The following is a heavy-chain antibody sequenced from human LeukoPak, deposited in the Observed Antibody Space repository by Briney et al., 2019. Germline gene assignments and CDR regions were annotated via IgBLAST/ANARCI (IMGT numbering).Heavy chain of an antibody. V-gene: IGHV3-48*02. CDR2: ISSSSSTI. J-gene: IGHJ4*02. Sequence: GGSLRLSCAASGSTFSSYSMNWVRQAPGKGLEWVSYISSSSSTIYYADSVKGRFTISRDNAKNSLYLQMNSLRDEDSAVYYCAKDAASYYDFWSGYYYFDYWGQGTLVTVSS. D-gene: IGHD3-3*01. CDR1: GSTFSSYS. CDR3: AKDAASYYDFWSGYYYFDY.